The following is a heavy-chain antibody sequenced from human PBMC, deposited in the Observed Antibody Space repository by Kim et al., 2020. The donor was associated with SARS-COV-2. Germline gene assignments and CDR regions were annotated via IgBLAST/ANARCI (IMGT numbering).Heavy chain of an antibody. V-gene: IGHV4-39*01. CDR3: ARHPGTSRAYYYYYGMDV. CDR1: GGSISSSSYY. Sequence: SETLSLTCTVSGGSISSSSYYWGWIRQPPGKGLECIGSIYYSGSTYYNPSLKSRVTISVDTSKNQFSLKLSSVTAADTAVYYCARHPGTSRAYYYYYGMDVWGQGTTVTVSS. J-gene: IGHJ6*02. CDR2: IYYSGST. D-gene: IGHD2-2*01.